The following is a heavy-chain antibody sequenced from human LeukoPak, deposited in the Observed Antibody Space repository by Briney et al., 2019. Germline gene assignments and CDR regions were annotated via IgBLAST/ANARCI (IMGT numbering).Heavy chain of an antibody. CDR2: ISWNSGSI. CDR1: RFTFDDYA. D-gene: IGHD3-16*01. J-gene: IGHJ6*02. Sequence: GGSLRLSCAASRFTFDDYAMHWVRQAPGKGLEWVSGISWNSGSIGYADSVKGRFTISRDNAKNSLYLQMNSLRAEDTALYYCAKGTYVYGMDVWGQGTTVTVSS. V-gene: IGHV3-9*01. CDR3: AKGTYVYGMDV.